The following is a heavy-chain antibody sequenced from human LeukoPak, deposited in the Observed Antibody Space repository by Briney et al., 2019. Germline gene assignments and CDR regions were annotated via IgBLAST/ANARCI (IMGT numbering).Heavy chain of an antibody. CDR2: ISAYNGNT. D-gene: IGHD1-26*01. V-gene: IGHV1-18*01. CDR3: ARDARIVGGSYYPFDY. J-gene: IGHJ4*02. CDR1: GYTFTSYG. Sequence: ASVKVSCKASGYTFTSYGISWVRQAPGQGLEWMGWISAYNGNTNYAQKLQGRVTMTTDTSTSTAYMELRSLRSDDTAVYYCARDARIVGGSYYPFDYWGQGTLVTVSS.